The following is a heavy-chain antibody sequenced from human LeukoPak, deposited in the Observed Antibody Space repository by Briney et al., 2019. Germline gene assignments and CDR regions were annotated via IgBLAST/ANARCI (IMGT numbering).Heavy chain of an antibody. J-gene: IGHJ6*04. V-gene: IGHV3-15*01. CDR3: TTGIAVAGTFYYYYGMDV. CDR2: IKSKTDGGTT. Sequence: GGSLRLSCAASGFTFSNAWMSWVRQAPGKGLEWVAGIKSKTDGGTTDYAAPVKGRFTISRDDSKNTLYLQMNSLKTEDTAVYYCTTGIAVAGTFYYYYGMDVWGKGTTVTVSS. CDR1: GFTFSNAW. D-gene: IGHD6-19*01.